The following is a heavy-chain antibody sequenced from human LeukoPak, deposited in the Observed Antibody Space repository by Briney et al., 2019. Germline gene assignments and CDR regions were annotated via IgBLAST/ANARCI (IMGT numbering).Heavy chain of an antibody. CDR1: GGTVIIYA. CDR3: ARDRTEYQLLFDSYYYYYGMDV. V-gene: IGHV1-69*01. CDR2: IIPMLGAA. J-gene: IGHJ6*02. Sequence: SVRASCKASGGTVIIYAISWVRQAPGQGLEWMGGIIPMLGAANYEQKFQGRVTITADESTSSAYMELSSLRSEDTAVYYCARDRTEYQLLFDSYYYYYGMDVWGQGTTVTVSS. D-gene: IGHD2-2*01.